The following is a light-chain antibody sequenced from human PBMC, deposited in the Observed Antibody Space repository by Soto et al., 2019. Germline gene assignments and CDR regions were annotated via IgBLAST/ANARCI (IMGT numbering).Light chain of an antibody. V-gene: IGLV1-40*01. Sequence: QSVLAQPPSVSGAPGQRVTISCTGSTSNIGAGYDVHWYQHLPGTAPKLLIYGNSNRPSGVPDRFSGSQSGTSASLVITGLQTEDEADYCQTYDSNLNVVFGGGTKVTVL. CDR2: GNS. J-gene: IGLJ2*01. CDR3: QTYDSNLNVV. CDR1: TSNIGAGYD.